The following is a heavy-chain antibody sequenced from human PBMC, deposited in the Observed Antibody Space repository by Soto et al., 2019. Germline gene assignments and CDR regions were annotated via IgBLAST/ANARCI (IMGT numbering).Heavy chain of an antibody. Sequence: GGSLRLSCAASGFTFSSYAMGWVRQAPGKGLEWVSAISGSGGSTYYADSVKGRFTISRDNSKNTLYLQMNSLRAEDTAVYYCAKGGDQVPYYYYYGMDVWGQGTTVTVSS. D-gene: IGHD3-16*01. CDR1: GFTFSSYA. J-gene: IGHJ6*02. CDR2: ISGSGGST. CDR3: AKGGDQVPYYYYYGMDV. V-gene: IGHV3-23*01.